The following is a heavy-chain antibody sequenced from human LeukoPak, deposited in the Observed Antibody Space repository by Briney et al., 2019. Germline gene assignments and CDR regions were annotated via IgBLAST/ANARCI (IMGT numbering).Heavy chain of an antibody. CDR1: GYSFSSDW. Sequence: GESLKISCKASGYSFSSDWIAWVRQMPGKGLEWMGIIFPIDSETTYSPSFQGQVTISADKSISTAYLQWSSLKASDTAMYYCRRGCRGGSSSRDARAVGAKGKMVTFSS. D-gene: IGHD2-15*01. J-gene: IGHJ6*04. V-gene: IGHV5-51*01. CDR3: RRGCRGGSSSRDARAV. CDR2: IFPIDSET.